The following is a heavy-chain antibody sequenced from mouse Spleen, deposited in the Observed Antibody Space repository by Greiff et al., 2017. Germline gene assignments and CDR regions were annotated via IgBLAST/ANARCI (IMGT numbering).Heavy chain of an antibody. CDR3: ARGGYGSRGTDY. Sequence: EVQLVESGAELVKPGASVKLSCTASGFNIKDTYMHWVKQRPEQGLEWIGRIDPANGNTKYDPKFQGKATITADTSSNTAYLQLSSLTSEDTAVYYCARGGYGSRGTDYWGQGTTLTVSS. CDR2: IDPANGNT. D-gene: IGHD1-1*01. CDR1: GFNIKDTY. V-gene: IGHV14-3*02. J-gene: IGHJ2*01.